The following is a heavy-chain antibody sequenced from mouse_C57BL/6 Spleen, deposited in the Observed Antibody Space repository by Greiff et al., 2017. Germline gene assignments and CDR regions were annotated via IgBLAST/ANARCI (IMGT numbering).Heavy chain of an antibody. J-gene: IGHJ2*01. CDR3: ASYYYGSRDSCYFDY. D-gene: IGHD1-1*01. V-gene: IGHV3-8*01. CDR2: ISYSGST. Sequence: EVQLQESGPGLAKPSQTLSLSCSVTGYSITSDYWNWIRKFPGNKLEYMGYISYSGSTYYNPSLKSRISITRDTSKNQYYLQLNSVTTEDPATYYCASYYYGSRDSCYFDYWGQGTTLTVSS. CDR1: GYSITSDY.